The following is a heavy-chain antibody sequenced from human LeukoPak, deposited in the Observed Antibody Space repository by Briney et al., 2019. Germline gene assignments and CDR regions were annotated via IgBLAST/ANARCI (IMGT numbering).Heavy chain of an antibody. CDR2: IYYSGRI. D-gene: IGHD4-11*01. V-gene: IGHV4-59*01. CDR1: GDSISGYY. Sequence: PSETLSLTCTVSGDSISGYYWTWIRQPPGKGLEWIGYIYYSGRINYNPSLKSRLTISVDASKNQFSVKLSSVTAADTAVYYCARLRGNYFPDYWGQGPLDSVSS. J-gene: IGHJ4*02. CDR3: ARLRGNYFPDY.